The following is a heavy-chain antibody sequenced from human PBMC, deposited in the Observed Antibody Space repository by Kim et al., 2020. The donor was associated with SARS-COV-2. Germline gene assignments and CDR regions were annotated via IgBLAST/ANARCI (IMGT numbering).Heavy chain of an antibody. Sequence: GGSLRLSCAASGFSFSDSYMNWVRQAPGKGLEWLSFISTRGESIFYADSVEGRFTISRDNAKNSLYLQMNYLREEDTAVYYCARSGNRYNAFVIWGQGVLVTVSS. CDR1: GFSFSDSY. CDR2: ISTRGESI. D-gene: IGHD1-1*01. J-gene: IGHJ1*01. CDR3: ARSGNRYNAFVI. V-gene: IGHV3-11*01.